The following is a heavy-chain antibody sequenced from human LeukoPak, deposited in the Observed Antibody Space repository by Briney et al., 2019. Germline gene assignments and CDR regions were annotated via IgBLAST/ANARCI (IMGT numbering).Heavy chain of an antibody. CDR3: ARRFPYGSSWAFDY. J-gene: IGHJ4*02. D-gene: IGHD6-13*01. Sequence: SGGSLRLSCAASGFIFSSYAMTWVRQAPGKGLEWVSGISGSGGSTYYADSVKGRFIISRDSSKNTLDLQMNSLRAEDTAVYYCARRFPYGSSWAFDYWAQGTLVTVSS. CDR2: ISGSGGST. V-gene: IGHV3-23*01. CDR1: GFIFSSYA.